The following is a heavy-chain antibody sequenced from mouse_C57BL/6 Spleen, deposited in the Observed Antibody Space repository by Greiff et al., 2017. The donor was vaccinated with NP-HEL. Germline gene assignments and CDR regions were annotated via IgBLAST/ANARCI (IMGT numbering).Heavy chain of an antibody. J-gene: IGHJ2*01. Sequence: VQLQQSGAELVRPGSSVKLSCKASGYTFTSYWMDWVKQRPGQGLEWIGNIYPSDSETHYNQKFKDKATLTVDKSSSTAYMQLSSLTSEDSAVYDCARNYGSSYGDYWGQGTTLTVSS. CDR2: IYPSDSET. V-gene: IGHV1-61*01. CDR1: GYTFTSYW. D-gene: IGHD1-1*01. CDR3: ARNYGSSYGDY.